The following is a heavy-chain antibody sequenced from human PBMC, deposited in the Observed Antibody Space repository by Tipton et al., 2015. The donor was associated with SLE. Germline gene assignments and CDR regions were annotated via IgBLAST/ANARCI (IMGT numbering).Heavy chain of an antibody. CDR3: ARRGLTFNYYYYMDV. CDR2: IWYDGSNK. D-gene: IGHD1-20*01. CDR1: GFTFSNYG. V-gene: IGHV3-33*08. J-gene: IGHJ6*03. Sequence: SLRLSCAASGFTFSNYGMHWVRQAPGKGLEWVAVIWYDGSNKYYADSVKGRFTISRDNSKNTLYLQMNSLRAEDTAVYYCARRGLTFNYYYYMDVWGKGTTVTVSS.